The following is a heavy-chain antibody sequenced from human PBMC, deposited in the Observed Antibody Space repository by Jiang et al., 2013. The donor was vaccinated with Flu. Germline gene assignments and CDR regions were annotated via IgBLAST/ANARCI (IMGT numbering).Heavy chain of an antibody. V-gene: IGHV4-4*02. CDR3: ARKTDSGIAPNDY. J-gene: IGHJ4*02. CDR2: IYHSGST. Sequence: PGLVKPSGTLSLTCAVSGGSISSSNWWSWVRQPPGKGLEWIGEIYHSGSTNYNPSLKSRVTISVDRSKNQFSLRLSSVTAADTAVYYCARKTDSGIAPNDYWGQGTLVTVSS. D-gene: IGHD1-26*01. CDR1: GGSISSSNW.